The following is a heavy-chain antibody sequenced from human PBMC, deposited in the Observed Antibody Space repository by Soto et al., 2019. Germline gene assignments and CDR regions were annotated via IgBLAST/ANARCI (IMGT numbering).Heavy chain of an antibody. Sequence: QVQLQESGPGLVKPSGTLSLTCAVSGGSVSGVSWWSWVRQPPGKGREWIGEIFRSGTTNYNPSLKSRITVSIDKPKNQFSLKLTSVTAADTAVYYCASGGDYTWHSWGQGTLVTVSS. J-gene: IGHJ4*02. D-gene: IGHD4-17*01. CDR1: GGSVSGVSW. CDR3: ASGGDYTWHS. CDR2: IFRSGTT. V-gene: IGHV4-4*02.